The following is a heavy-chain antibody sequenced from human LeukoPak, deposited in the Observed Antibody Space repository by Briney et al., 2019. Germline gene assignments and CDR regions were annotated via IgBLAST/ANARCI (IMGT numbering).Heavy chain of an antibody. J-gene: IGHJ2*01. CDR3: AKQKYYDILTGYFPYWYFDL. V-gene: IGHV4-34*01. CDR1: GGSFSGYY. Sequence: SETLSLTCAVYGGSFSGYYWSWIRQPPGKGLEWIGEINHSGSTNYNPSLKSRVTISVDTSKNQFSLKLSSVTAADTAVYYCAKQKYYDILTGYFPYWYFDLWGRGTLVTVSS. CDR2: INHSGST. D-gene: IGHD3-9*01.